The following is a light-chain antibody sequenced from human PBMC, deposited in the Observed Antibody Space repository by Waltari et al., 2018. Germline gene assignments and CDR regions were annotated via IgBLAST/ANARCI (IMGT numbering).Light chain of an antibody. Sequence: EIVMTQSTATLSVSPGERATLPCRASQSVSSNLAWYQQKPGQAPRLLIDGASTSATGSPARFSGSGSVTEFTLSISSLQSDEFAGYYCQQYNNWPALTFGGGTKVEIK. CDR3: QQYNNWPALT. CDR2: GAS. CDR1: QSVSSN. J-gene: IGKJ4*01. V-gene: IGKV3-15*01.